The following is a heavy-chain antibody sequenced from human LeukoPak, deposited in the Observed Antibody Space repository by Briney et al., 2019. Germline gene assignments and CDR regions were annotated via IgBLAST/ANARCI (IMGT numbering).Heavy chain of an antibody. J-gene: IGHJ4*02. Sequence: GRSLRLSCAASGFIFSHYGMHWVRQAPGKGLESVAVIWHDGSSKYYADSVKGRFTISRDNSENTVYLQMNSLRAEDTAVYFCEKDAQRGFDYSNSLEYWGQGDLVTVSP. D-gene: IGHD4-11*01. CDR1: GFIFSHYG. CDR3: EKDAQRGFDYSNSLEY. V-gene: IGHV3-33*06. CDR2: IWHDGSSK.